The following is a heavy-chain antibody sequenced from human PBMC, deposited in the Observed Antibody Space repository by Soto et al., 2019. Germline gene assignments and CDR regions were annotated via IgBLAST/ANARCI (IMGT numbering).Heavy chain of an antibody. D-gene: IGHD3-22*01. CDR2: IYYSGST. CDR1: GGSISSYY. Sequence: SETLSLTCTVSGGSISSYYWSWIRQPPGKGLEWIGYIYYSGSTNYNPSLKSRVTISVDTSKNQFSLKLSSVTAADTAVYYCARHLGWYYYDSSGYPYWFDPWGQGTLVTVSS. J-gene: IGHJ5*02. CDR3: ARHLGWYYYDSSGYPYWFDP. V-gene: IGHV4-59*08.